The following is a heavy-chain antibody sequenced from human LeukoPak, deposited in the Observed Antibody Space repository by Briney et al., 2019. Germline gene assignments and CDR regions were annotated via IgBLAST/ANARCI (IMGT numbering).Heavy chain of an antibody. CDR2: IRYDGSNK. D-gene: IGHD3-10*01. V-gene: IGHV3-30*02. J-gene: IGHJ6*03. CDR3: ATDRPGLWFGGRPTYYYYMDV. CDR1: GFTFSSYG. Sequence: GGSLRLSCAASGFTFSSYGMHWVRQAPGKGLEWVAFIRYDGSNKYYADSVKGRFTISRDNSKNTLYLQMNSLRAEDTAVYYCATDRPGLWFGGRPTYYYYMDVWGKGTTVTVSS.